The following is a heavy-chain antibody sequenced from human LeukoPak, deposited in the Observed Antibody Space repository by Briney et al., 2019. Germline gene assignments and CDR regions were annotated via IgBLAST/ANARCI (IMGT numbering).Heavy chain of an antibody. CDR3: ARGRSSMVRGYYYYYMDV. Sequence: SETLSLTCTVSGGSMSSYYWNWIRHPPGKGLEWIGYIYYSGSTNYNPSLKSRVTISVDTSKNQFSLKLSSVTAADTAVYYCARGRSSMVRGYYYYYMDVWGKGTTVTISS. CDR2: IYYSGST. J-gene: IGHJ6*03. V-gene: IGHV4-59*01. D-gene: IGHD3-10*01. CDR1: GGSMSSYY.